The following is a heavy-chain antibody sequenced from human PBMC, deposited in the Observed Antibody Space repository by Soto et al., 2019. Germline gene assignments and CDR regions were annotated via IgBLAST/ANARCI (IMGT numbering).Heavy chain of an antibody. V-gene: IGHV3-23*01. CDR2: ISAGGDGT. CDR1: GFSFSDYA. D-gene: IGHD3-10*01. J-gene: IGHJ4*02. CDR3: AKRGGGGYFDY. Sequence: EVQLLESGGGLVQPGGSLRLSCTASGFSFSDYALTWVRQAPGKGLEWISLISAGGDGTFYADSVKGRFTISRDNSKNTLYLQMNRPRAADPAVYFCAKRGGGGYFDYWGQGTLVTGSS.